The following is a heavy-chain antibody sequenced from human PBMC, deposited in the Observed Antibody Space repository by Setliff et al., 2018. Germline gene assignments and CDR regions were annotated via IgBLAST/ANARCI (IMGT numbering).Heavy chain of an antibody. CDR1: GFTLSNAW. CDR2: IKSKPDGGAA. D-gene: IGHD6-6*01. Sequence: GGSLRLSCAASGFTLSNAWMIWVRQAPGKGLEWVGQIKSKPDGGAAEYASPVRGRFTISRDDSKGTLYLQMSSLKTEDTAVYYCSTAEGDSSSFYHNMDVWGQGSTVTVLL. CDR3: STAEGDSSSFYHNMDV. V-gene: IGHV3-15*01. J-gene: IGHJ6*02.